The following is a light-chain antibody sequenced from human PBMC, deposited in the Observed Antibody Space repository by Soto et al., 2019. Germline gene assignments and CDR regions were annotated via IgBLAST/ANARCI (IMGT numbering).Light chain of an antibody. Sequence: EIVLTQSPATLSLSPGERATLSCRASQSVSSYLAWYQQKPGQAPRLLIYDASNRATGIPARFSGSGSGTDFTLTISSREPEDFAVYYCQQRSNWPRAFGQGTKLEI. J-gene: IGKJ2*01. CDR3: QQRSNWPRA. CDR2: DAS. V-gene: IGKV3-11*01. CDR1: QSVSSY.